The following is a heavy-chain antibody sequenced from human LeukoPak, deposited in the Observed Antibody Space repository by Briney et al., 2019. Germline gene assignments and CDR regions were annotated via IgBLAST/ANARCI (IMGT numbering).Heavy chain of an antibody. CDR1: GFTFSSYT. Sequence: GGSLRLSCAASGFTFSSYTMSRVRQAPGKGLEWVSTITTSDGNTYYADSVKGRFTISRDNSKNTLYLQVNSLRAEDTAVYYCAKGGKWDVTPFDYWGQGTLVTVSS. CDR2: ITTSDGNT. CDR3: AKGGKWDVTPFDY. D-gene: IGHD1-26*01. J-gene: IGHJ4*02. V-gene: IGHV3-23*01.